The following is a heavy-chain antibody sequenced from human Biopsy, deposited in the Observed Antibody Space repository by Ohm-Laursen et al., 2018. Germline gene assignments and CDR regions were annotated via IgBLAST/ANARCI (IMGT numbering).Heavy chain of an antibody. D-gene: IGHD6-13*01. CDR1: GAFINIAYY. Sequence: GTLSLTCAVSGAFINIAYYWGWIRQPPGKGLEWIGIIYQTGNTYYNPSLKSRLTISGDASKNEFFLNLTSVTAADTAIYYCVRVRGITPPGAFDFWGQGTKVAVSS. V-gene: IGHV4-38-2*01. J-gene: IGHJ3*01. CDR3: VRVRGITPPGAFDF. CDR2: IYQTGNT.